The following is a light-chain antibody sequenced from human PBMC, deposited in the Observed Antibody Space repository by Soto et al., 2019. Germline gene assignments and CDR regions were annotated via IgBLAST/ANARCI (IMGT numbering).Light chain of an antibody. V-gene: IGKV1-39*01. CDR1: QSISSY. J-gene: IGKJ1*01. CDR2: AAS. CDR3: QQSYTTPRT. Sequence: IQMPQSPSSLFPSVGAGVTIPCRASQSISSYLNWYQQKQGKAPKLLIYAASSLQSGVPSRFSGSGSGTDFTLTISSLQPEDFATYYCQQSYTTPRTFGQGTRVEIK.